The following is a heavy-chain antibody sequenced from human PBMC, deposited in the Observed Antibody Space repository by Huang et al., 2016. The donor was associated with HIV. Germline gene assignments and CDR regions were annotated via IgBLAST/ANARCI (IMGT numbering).Heavy chain of an antibody. CDR2: VDPEDGET. CDR3: ATVYRRFRNHDSGDYYFDY. D-gene: IGHD3-22*01. CDR1: GYTLTELS. V-gene: IGHV1-24*01. Sequence: QVQLVQSGAEVKKPGASVTVSCKVSGYTLTELSMHWVRQVPGKGLQGMVCVDPEDGETIYAQNVQGRVTMTEDTSTDTAYMELSSLRSEDTAVYYCATVYRRFRNHDSGDYYFDYWDQGTLVTVSS. J-gene: IGHJ4*02.